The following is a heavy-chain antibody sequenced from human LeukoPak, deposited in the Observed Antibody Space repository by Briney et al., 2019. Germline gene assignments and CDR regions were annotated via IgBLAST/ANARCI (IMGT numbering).Heavy chain of an antibody. J-gene: IGHJ4*02. Sequence: PGGFLRLSCAASGFTFSSYGMHWVRQAPGKGLEWVAVLSYDGNYKYYADSVKGRFAISRDNSENTLYLQMNSLRAEDTAVYYCARYAEYAVSTPCYWGQGTLVTVSA. CDR1: GFTFSSYG. V-gene: IGHV3-30*03. CDR3: ARYAEYAVSTPCY. D-gene: IGHD2-8*01. CDR2: LSYDGNYK.